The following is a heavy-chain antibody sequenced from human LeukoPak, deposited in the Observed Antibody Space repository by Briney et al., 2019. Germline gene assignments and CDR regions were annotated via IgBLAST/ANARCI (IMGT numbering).Heavy chain of an antibody. V-gene: IGHV3-23*01. D-gene: IGHD1-1*01. CDR1: GFTFSSYA. CDR3: AKATGTLSS. Sequence: GGSLRLSCAASGFTFSSYAMSWVRQAPGKGLEWVSTISNSDNKPYYADSVKGRFTISRDNSKNTLHLQMNSLTAEDTAMYYCAKATGTLSSWGQGTLVTVSS. J-gene: IGHJ4*02. CDR2: ISNSDNKP.